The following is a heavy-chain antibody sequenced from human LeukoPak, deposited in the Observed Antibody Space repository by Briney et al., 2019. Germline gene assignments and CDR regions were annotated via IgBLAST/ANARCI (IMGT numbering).Heavy chain of an antibody. CDR1: GFTFSSYA. CDR2: ISYDGSNK. V-gene: IGHV3-30-3*01. CDR3: AGGSGLYYYYGMDV. Sequence: GGSLRLSCAASGFTFSSYAMRWVRQAPGKGLEWVAVISYDGSNKYYADSVKGRFTISRDNSKNTLYLQMNSLRAEDTAVYYCAGGSGLYYYYGMDVWGQGTTVTVSS. J-gene: IGHJ6*02. D-gene: IGHD6-19*01.